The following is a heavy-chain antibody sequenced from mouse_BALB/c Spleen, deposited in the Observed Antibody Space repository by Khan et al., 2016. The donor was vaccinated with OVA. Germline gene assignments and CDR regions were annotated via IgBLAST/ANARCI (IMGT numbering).Heavy chain of an antibody. D-gene: IGHD2-5*01. CDR3: ARADYRNCKRVAS. Sequence: EVELVEPGGGLVTPGGSLKLSCAASGFSFSDYYMYWVRQTPEKRLGWVATISEGGIFTYYFDSVKERFTISRDNVKNNLYLQMPNLKSEDSAMYHYARADYRNCKRVASWGQVTLVTVSA. J-gene: IGHJ3*01. CDR2: ISEGGIFT. V-gene: IGHV5-4*02. CDR1: GFSFSDYY.